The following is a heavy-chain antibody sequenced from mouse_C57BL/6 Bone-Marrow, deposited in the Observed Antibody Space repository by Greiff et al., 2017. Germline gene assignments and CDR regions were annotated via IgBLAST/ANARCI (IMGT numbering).Heavy chain of an antibody. J-gene: IGHJ2*01. D-gene: IGHD1-1*01. V-gene: IGHV5-4*01. CDR1: GFTFSSYA. CDR2: ISDGGSYT. Sequence: EVQLVESGGGLVKPGGSLKLSCAASGFTFSSYAMSWVRQTPEKRLEWVATISDGGSYTYYPDNVKGRFTISRDNAKNNLYLQMRHLKSEDTAMYYCASAPLRSYFDYWGQGTTLTVSS. CDR3: ASAPLRSYFDY.